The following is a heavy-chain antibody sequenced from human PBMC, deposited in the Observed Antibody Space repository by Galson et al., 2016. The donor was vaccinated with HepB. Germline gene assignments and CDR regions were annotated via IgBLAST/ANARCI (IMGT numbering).Heavy chain of an antibody. V-gene: IGHV1-8*01. CDR2: MNPNSANT. J-gene: IGHJ4*02. D-gene: IGHD3-10*01. CDR1: GYTFSSYD. Sequence: SVKVSCKASGYTFSSYDISWVRQAPGQGLEWMGWMNPNSANTGYVEKFQGRVTMTWNTSISTANLELRGLRSEDTAVYYCARVMELSDCWGQGTLGIVSS. CDR3: ARVMELSDC.